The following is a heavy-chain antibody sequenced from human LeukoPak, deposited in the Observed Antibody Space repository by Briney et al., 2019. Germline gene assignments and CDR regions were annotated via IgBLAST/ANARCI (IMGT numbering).Heavy chain of an antibody. J-gene: IGHJ3*02. D-gene: IGHD3-10*01. V-gene: IGHV3-53*01. Sequence: GGSLRLSCAASGFTVSSNYMSWVRQTPGKGLEWVSFIYSGGNTYFADSVKDRFTISRDNSKNTLYLQMNSLRAEDTAVYYCARVGDSSMIRGVGAFDIWGQGTMVTVSS. CDR2: IYSGGNT. CDR3: ARVGDSSMIRGVGAFDI. CDR1: GFTVSSNY.